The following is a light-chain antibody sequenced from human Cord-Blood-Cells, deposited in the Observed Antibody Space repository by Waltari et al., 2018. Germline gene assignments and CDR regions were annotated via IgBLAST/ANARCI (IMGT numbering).Light chain of an antibody. CDR3: QQYDNLPSIT. Sequence: DIQMTQSPSSLSASVGDSVTTTCQASQDISNYLNWYQQKPGKAPKLLIYDASTLETGVPSRFSGSGSGTDFTFTISSLQPEDIATYYCQQYDNLPSITFGQGTRLEIK. V-gene: IGKV1-33*01. CDR2: DAS. J-gene: IGKJ5*01. CDR1: QDISNY.